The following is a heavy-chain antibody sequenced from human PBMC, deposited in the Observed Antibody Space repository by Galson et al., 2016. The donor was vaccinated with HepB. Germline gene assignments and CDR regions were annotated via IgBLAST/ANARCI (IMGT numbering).Heavy chain of an antibody. CDR3: ARGLGGFDY. CDR1: GFTFTSYW. CDR2: INNDGSST. J-gene: IGHJ4*02. V-gene: IGHV3-74*01. Sequence: SLRLSCAASGFTFTSYWMHWVRQAPGKGLVWVSHINNDGSSTTYADFVKGRFTISKDNARNTLYLQMSSLTVEDTAVYYCARGLGGFDYWGQGTLVTVSS. D-gene: IGHD3-16*01.